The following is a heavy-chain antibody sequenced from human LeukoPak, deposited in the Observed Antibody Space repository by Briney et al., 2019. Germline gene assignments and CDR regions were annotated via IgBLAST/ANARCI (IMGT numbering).Heavy chain of an antibody. Sequence: GASVKDSCKASGYTFTGYYMHWVRQAPGQGLEWMGRINPNSGGTNYAQKFQGRVTMTRDTSISTAYMELSRLRSDDTAVYYCARDPEGSAYNWFDPWGQGTLVTVSS. CDR2: INPNSGGT. CDR1: GYTFTGYY. CDR3: ARDPEGSAYNWFDP. D-gene: IGHD3-10*01. J-gene: IGHJ5*02. V-gene: IGHV1-2*06.